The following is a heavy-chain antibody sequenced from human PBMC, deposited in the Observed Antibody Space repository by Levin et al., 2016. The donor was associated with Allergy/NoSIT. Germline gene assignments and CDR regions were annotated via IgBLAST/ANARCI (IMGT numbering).Heavy chain of an antibody. Sequence: GGSLRLSCAASGFTFSSYAMSWVRQAPGKGLEWVSAISGSGGSTYYADSVKGRFTISRDNAKNSLYLQMNSLRAEDTAVYYCARDGRHDYGGNRLDYWGQGTLVTVSS. CDR3: ARDGRHDYGGNRLDY. CDR1: GFTFSSYA. J-gene: IGHJ4*02. V-gene: IGHV3-23*01. CDR2: ISGSGGST. D-gene: IGHD4-23*01.